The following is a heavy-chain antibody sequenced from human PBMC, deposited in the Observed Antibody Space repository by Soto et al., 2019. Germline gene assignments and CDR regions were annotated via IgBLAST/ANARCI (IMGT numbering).Heavy chain of an antibody. CDR1: GYNFTSHY. Sequence: ASVKVSCKTSGYNFTSHYIHWVRQAPGQRLESMGIIYPRGGSTIYAQKFQGKVTMTRDTSTHTLYMELSSLRSEDTAIYYCARVGYSSTGTTLHFHGLDVWGKGTTFTVSS. J-gene: IGHJ6*04. CDR3: ARVGYSSTGTTLHFHGLDV. V-gene: IGHV1-46*01. D-gene: IGHD3-22*01. CDR2: IYPRGGST.